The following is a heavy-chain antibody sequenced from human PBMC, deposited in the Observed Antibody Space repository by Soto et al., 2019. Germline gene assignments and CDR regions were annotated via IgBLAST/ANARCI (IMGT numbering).Heavy chain of an antibody. CDR1: GFTFSSYG. CDR3: AKQIGYSGSYYDY. Sequence: PGGSLRLSCAASGFTFSSYGMHWVRQAPGKGLEWVAVISYDGSNKYYADSVKGRFTISRDNSKNTLYLQMNSLRAEDTAVYYCAKQIGYSGSYYDYWGQGTLVTVSS. CDR2: ISYDGSNK. D-gene: IGHD1-26*01. V-gene: IGHV3-30*18. J-gene: IGHJ4*02.